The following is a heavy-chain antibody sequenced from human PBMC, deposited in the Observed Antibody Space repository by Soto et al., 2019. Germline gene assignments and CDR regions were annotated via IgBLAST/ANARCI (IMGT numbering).Heavy chain of an antibody. CDR1: GFTFSSYW. Sequence: PGGSLRLACAASGFTFSSYWMSWVRQAPGKGLEWVANIKQDGSEKYYVDSVKGRFTISRDNAKNSLYLQMNSLRAEDTAVYYCARGRNYYGSGSSPRYYFLDFWGQGTLVTVSS. D-gene: IGHD3-10*01. CDR3: ARGRNYYGSGSSPRYYFLDF. CDR2: IKQDGSEK. V-gene: IGHV3-7*05. J-gene: IGHJ4*02.